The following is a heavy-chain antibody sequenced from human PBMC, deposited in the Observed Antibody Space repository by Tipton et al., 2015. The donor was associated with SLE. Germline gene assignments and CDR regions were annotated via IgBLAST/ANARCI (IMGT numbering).Heavy chain of an antibody. CDR2: IYYSGST. V-gene: IGHV4-59*01. CDR3: ARGKWYFDL. J-gene: IGHJ2*01. Sequence: TLSLTCTVSGGSISRYYWSWIRQPPGKRLVWIGYIYYSGSTSYSPSLKSRVTISVDTSKKQISLKLSSVTAAGTAVYYCARGKWYFDLWGRGTLVTVSS. CDR1: GGSISRYY.